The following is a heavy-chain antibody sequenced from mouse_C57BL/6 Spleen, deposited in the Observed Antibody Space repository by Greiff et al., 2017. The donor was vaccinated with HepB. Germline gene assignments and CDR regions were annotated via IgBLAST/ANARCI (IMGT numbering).Heavy chain of an antibody. V-gene: IGHV1-80*01. CDR3: ARNRITTVVKAMDY. CDR2: IYPGDGDT. Sequence: QVQLKESGAELVKPGASVKISCKASGYAFSSYWMNWVKQRPGKGLEWIGQIYPGDGDTNYNGKFKGKATLTVDKSSSTAYMQLSSLTSEDSAVYCCARNRITTVVKAMDYWGQGTSVTVAS. CDR1: GYAFSSYW. D-gene: IGHD1-1*01. J-gene: IGHJ4*01.